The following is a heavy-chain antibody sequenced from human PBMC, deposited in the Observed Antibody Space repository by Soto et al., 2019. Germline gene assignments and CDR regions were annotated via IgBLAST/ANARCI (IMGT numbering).Heavy chain of an antibody. J-gene: IGHJ6*02. V-gene: IGHV3-7*01. Sequence: EVKLVESGGGLVQPGGSLRLSCAASGFTFSSYWMSWVRQAPVKGLEWVGNIKQDGSEKNYVDFVKGRLTISRDNAKNSLYLQMNSLRAEDTAVYYCARIASAGRGWDVWGQGTTVVGSS. D-gene: IGHD6-13*01. CDR3: ARIASAGRGWDV. CDR1: GFTFSSYW. CDR2: IKQDGSEK.